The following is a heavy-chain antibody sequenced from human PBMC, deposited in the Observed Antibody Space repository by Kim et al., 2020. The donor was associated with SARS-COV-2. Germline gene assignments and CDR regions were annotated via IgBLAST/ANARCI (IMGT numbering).Heavy chain of an antibody. Sequence: GGSLRLSCAASGFTVSSNYMSWVRQAPGKGLEWVSVIYSGGSTYYADSVKGRFTISRDNSKNTLYLQLNRLRAEDTAVYYCARKRGRMITFGGVIVMGAFDIWGQGTMVTVSS. V-gene: IGHV3-53*01. CDR3: ARKRGRMITFGGVIVMGAFDI. D-gene: IGHD3-16*02. J-gene: IGHJ3*02. CDR1: GFTVSSNY. CDR2: IYSGGST.